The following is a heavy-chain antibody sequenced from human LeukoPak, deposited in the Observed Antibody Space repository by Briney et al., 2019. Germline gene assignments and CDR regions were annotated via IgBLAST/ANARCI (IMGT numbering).Heavy chain of an antibody. CDR1: GGSISSYY. Sequence: SETLSLTCTVSGGSISSYYWSWIPQPPGKGLEWIGYIYYSGSTTYNPPLKSRVTISVDTSNNQFSLKLSSVTAADTAVYYCARGGWSLDYWGQGTLVTVSS. CDR2: IYYSGST. D-gene: IGHD2-15*01. J-gene: IGHJ4*02. CDR3: ARGGWSLDY. V-gene: IGHV4-59*01.